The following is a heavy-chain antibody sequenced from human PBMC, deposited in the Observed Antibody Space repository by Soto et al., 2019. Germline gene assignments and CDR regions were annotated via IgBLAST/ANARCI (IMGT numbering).Heavy chain of an antibody. V-gene: IGHV4-59*01. J-gene: IGHJ3*02. CDR3: ARKRGYYGSEVFDI. D-gene: IGHD3-10*01. CDR1: GVSISSNY. Sequence: QVQLQESGPGLVKPSETLSLTCTVSGVSISSNYWSWIRQPPGKGLEWIGYIYNSGSTNYNPSLKSRVTISVDTSKNQFSLKLSSVTAADTAVYYCARKRGYYGSEVFDIWGQGTVVTVSS. CDR2: IYNSGST.